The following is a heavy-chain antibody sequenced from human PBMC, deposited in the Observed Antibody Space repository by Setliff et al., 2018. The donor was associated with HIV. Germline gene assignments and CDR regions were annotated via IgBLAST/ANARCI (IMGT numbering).Heavy chain of an antibody. CDR2: INHSGST. J-gene: IGHJ3*02. CDR1: GGSFSGYY. D-gene: IGHD3-16*02. CDR3: AREIVRVALDI. V-gene: IGHV4-34*01. Sequence: PSETLSLTCAVYGGSFSGYYWSWIRQPPGKGLEWIGEINHSGSTNYNPSLKSRLSISIDTSKNQSYLQLNSVTAADTSVFYCAREIVRVALDIWGPGTAVTVSS.